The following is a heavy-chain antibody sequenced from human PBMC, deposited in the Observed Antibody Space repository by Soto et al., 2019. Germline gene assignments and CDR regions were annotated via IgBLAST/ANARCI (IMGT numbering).Heavy chain of an antibody. Sequence: ASVKVSCKASGYSFTNYYMHWVRQAPGQGLEWMGDINPSDGTTRYAEKFQGRLTMTRDTSTSTVYMELTSLKSDDTAVFYCAGDPLGRFTGFEYWGKGTPVTVPS. CDR3: AGDPLGRFTGFEY. J-gene: IGHJ4*02. CDR1: GYSFTNYY. CDR2: INPSDGTT. D-gene: IGHD1-1*01. V-gene: IGHV1-46*01.